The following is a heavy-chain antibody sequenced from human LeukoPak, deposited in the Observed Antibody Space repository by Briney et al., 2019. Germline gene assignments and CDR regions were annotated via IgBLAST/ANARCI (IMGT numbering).Heavy chain of an antibody. CDR3: ARFMVRGETFDY. J-gene: IGHJ4*02. Sequence: PSETLSLTCAVYGGSFSGYYWSWIRQPPGKGLEWIGEIYHSGSTNYNPSLKSRVTISVDKSKNQFSLKLSSVTAADTAVYYCARFMVRGETFDYWGQGTLVTVSS. V-gene: IGHV4-34*01. CDR2: IYHSGST. CDR1: GGSFSGYY. D-gene: IGHD3-10*01.